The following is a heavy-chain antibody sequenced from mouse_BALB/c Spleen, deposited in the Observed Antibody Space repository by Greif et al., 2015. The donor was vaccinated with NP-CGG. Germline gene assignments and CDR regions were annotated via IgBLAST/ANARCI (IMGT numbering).Heavy chain of an antibody. Sequence: EVQLQQSGGGLVQPGGSMKLSCVAPGFTFSNYWMNWVRQSPEKGLEWVAEIRLKSNNYATHYAESVKGRFTISRDDSKSSVYLQMNNLRAEDTGIYYRTTGFAYWGQGTLVTVSA. CDR2: IRLKSNNYAT. V-gene: IGHV6-6*02. J-gene: IGHJ3*01. CDR1: GFTFSNYW. CDR3: TTGFAY.